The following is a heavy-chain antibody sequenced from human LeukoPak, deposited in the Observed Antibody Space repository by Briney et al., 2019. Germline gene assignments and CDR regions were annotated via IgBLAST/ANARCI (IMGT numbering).Heavy chain of an antibody. CDR2: IYYSGST. D-gene: IGHD2-2*02. CDR3: AREEYCNSTTCYKAFDI. J-gene: IGHJ3*02. V-gene: IGHV4-59*01. CDR1: GGSISSYY. Sequence: SETLSLTCTVSGGSISSYYWSWNRQPPGKGLEWIGYIYYSGSTNYNPSLKSRVTISVDTSKNQFSLKLSSVTAADTAVYYCAREEYCNSTTCYKAFDIWGQGTMVTVSS.